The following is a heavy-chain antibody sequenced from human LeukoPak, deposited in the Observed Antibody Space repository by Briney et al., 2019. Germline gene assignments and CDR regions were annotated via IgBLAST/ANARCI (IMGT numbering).Heavy chain of an antibody. V-gene: IGHV1-8*01. J-gene: IGHJ6*03. CDR2: MNPNSGNT. D-gene: IGHD3-10*01. Sequence: ASVKVSCKASGYTFTSYDINWVRQATGQGLEWMGWMNPNSGNTGYAQKFQGRVTMTRNTSISTAYMELSSLRSEDTAVYYCARVRGSGSYYQTRYYYYYYMDVWGKGTTVTISS. CDR1: GYTFTSYD. CDR3: ARVRGSGSYYQTRYYYYYYMDV.